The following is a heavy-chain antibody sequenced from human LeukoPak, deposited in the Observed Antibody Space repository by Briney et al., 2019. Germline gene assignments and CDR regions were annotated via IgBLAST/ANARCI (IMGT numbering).Heavy chain of an antibody. CDR1: GYTFTGYY. D-gene: IGHD3-22*01. Sequence: ASVKVSCKASGYTFTGYYMHWVRQAPGQGLEWMGRINPNSGGTNYAQKFQGRVTMTRDTSISTAYVELSRLRSDDTAVYYCARDRGYDIYYYYYMDVWGKGTTVTVSS. CDR2: INPNSGGT. CDR3: ARDRGYDIYYYYYMDV. V-gene: IGHV1-2*06. J-gene: IGHJ6*03.